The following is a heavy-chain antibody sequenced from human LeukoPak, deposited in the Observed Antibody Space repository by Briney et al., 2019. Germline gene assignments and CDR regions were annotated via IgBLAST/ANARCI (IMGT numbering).Heavy chain of an antibody. Sequence: ASVKVSCKASGYRFTDYYMHWVRQAPGQGLEWMGWVNPNNGATNYAQKFQGRVTMTRDTSISTAYMELSRLRSDDTAVYYCARGLSIAARRGWFDPWGQGTLVTVSS. J-gene: IGHJ5*02. CDR3: ARGLSIAARRGWFDP. CDR1: GYRFTDYY. V-gene: IGHV1-2*02. D-gene: IGHD6-6*01. CDR2: VNPNNGAT.